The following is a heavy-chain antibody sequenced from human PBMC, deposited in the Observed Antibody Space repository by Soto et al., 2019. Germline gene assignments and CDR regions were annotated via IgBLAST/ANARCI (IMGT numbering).Heavy chain of an antibody. J-gene: IGHJ4*02. Sequence: GGSLRLSCAASGFPFSIYAMSWVRQSPGKGLEWVSAISGSGGSTYYADSVKGRFTISRDNSKNTLYLQMNSLRAEDTAVYYCAHNFRGCYYFDYWGQGNIVTVSS. CDR2: ISGSGGST. D-gene: IGHD3-16*01. V-gene: IGHV3-23*01. CDR3: AHNFRGCYYFDY. CDR1: GFPFSIYA.